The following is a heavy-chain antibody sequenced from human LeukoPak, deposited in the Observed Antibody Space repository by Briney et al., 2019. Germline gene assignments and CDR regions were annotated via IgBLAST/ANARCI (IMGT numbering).Heavy chain of an antibody. CDR2: IRGSGGIT. CDR3: AKDWQSWSQGYFDY. V-gene: IGHV3-23*01. D-gene: IGHD2-8*01. Sequence: ETLSLTCTVSGDSIDSYYWSWIRQPPGKGLEWVSAIRGSGGITFYADSVKGRFTISRDNSKNTLYLQMNSLRAEDTAVYYCAKDWQSWSQGYFDYWGQGTLVTVSS. CDR1: GDSIDSYY. J-gene: IGHJ4*02.